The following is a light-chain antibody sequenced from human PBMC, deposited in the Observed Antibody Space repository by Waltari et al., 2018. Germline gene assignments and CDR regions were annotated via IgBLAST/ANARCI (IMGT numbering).Light chain of an antibody. CDR2: GAY. CDR3: QQYYNTPLT. J-gene: IGKJ4*01. Sequence: DIVMTQSPESLAVSLGERATINCKTSESVLYSSNNKNHLAWYQQKPGQPPKLLLSGAYTRKSGVPERFSGRGSETDFTLTVTSLQAEDVAVYYCQQYYNTPLTFGGGTKVEIK. V-gene: IGKV4-1*01. CDR1: ESVLYSSNNKNH.